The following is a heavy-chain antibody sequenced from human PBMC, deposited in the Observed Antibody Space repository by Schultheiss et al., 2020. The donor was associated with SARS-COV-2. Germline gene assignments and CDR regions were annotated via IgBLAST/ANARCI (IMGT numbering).Heavy chain of an antibody. D-gene: IGHD6-6*01. CDR2: IWYDGSNK. V-gene: IGHV3-30*02. CDR1: GFTFSSYG. J-gene: IGHJ3*02. CDR3: AKDHRSIAARYDAFDI. Sequence: GESLKISCAASGFTFSSYGMHWVRQAPGKGLEWVAVIWYDGSNKYYADSVKGRFTISRDNSKNTLYLQMNSLRAEDTAVYYCAKDHRSIAARYDAFDIWGQGTMVTVSS.